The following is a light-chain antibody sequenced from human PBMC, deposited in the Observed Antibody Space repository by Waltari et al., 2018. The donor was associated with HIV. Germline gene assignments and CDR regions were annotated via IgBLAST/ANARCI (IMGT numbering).Light chain of an antibody. CDR2: DAS. CDR3: QQRSNWPPGLT. V-gene: IGKV3-11*01. Sequence: EMVLPQSPATLSLSPGERATLSCRASQSVISYFAWYQQKPGQAPRLLIYDASNRATGIPARFSGSGSETDFTLTISSLEPEDFAVYYCQQRSNWPPGLTFGGGTKVEIK. CDR1: QSVISY. J-gene: IGKJ4*01.